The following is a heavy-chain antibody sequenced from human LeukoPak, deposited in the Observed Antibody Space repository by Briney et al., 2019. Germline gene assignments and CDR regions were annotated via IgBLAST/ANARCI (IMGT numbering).Heavy chain of an antibody. J-gene: IGHJ4*02. CDR1: GYTFTGYY. D-gene: IGHD3-9*01. CDR2: MNPSGGGT. V-gene: IGHV1-2*06. CDR3: ARSYDILTGLDY. Sequence: ASVKVSCKASGYTFTGYYMHWVRQAPGQGLEWMGRMNPSGGGTDYAQKFQGRVTMTRDTSISTAYMELSRLRSDDTAVYYCARSYDILTGLDYWGQGTLVTVSS.